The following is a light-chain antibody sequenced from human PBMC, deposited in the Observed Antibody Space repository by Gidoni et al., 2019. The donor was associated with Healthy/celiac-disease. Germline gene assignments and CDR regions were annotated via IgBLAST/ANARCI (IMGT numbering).Light chain of an antibody. V-gene: IGKV1-39*01. Sequence: DPVSITCRASQSTSSYFNWYQQKPGKAPKLLLYAASSLQSGVPSRFSGSGSGTDFTPPISSLQPADFVTYYCQQSYSTPSSTFGQGTKLEIK. CDR2: AAS. J-gene: IGKJ2*01. CDR1: QSTSSY. CDR3: QQSYSTPSST.